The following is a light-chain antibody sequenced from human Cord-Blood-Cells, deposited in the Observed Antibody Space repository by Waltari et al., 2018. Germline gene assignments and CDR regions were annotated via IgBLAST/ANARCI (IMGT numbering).Light chain of an antibody. J-gene: IGKJ1*01. CDR3: QQSYSTPWT. CDR2: AAS. CDR1: QSISSY. V-gene: IGKV1-39*01. Sequence: IQMTQSPSSLYASVGDRVTITCRASQSISSYLNWYQQKPGKAPKLLIYAASSLQIGVPARFSGSGSVTDFTLTISSLQAEDVATYYCQQSYSTPWTFGQGTKVEIK.